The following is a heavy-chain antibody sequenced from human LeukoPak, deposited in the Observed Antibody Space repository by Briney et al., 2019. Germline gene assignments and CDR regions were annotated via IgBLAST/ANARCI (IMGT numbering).Heavy chain of an antibody. V-gene: IGHV3-9*01. J-gene: IGHJ4*02. CDR1: GFSFDDYA. CDR3: ARDHKSSGYPFDY. Sequence: PGGSLRLSCAASGFSFDDYAMHWVRQAPGKGLEWVAGISWNSGSMDYVDSVKGRFTISRDNAKNSVYLQMNSLRAEDTAVYYCARDHKSSGYPFDYWGQGTLVTVSS. D-gene: IGHD3-22*01. CDR2: ISWNSGSM.